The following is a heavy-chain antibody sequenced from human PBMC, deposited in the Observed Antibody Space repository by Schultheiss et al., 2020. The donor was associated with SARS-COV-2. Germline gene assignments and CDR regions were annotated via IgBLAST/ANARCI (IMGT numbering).Heavy chain of an antibody. CDR1: GYSLTGHH. CDR3: ARPHDYGDYYPDY. CDR2: INPNSGDT. D-gene: IGHD4-17*01. Sequence: ASVKVSCKASGYSLTGHHMHWVRQAPGQEFEWMGWINPNSGDTNYAQKFQGRVTMTRDASINTAYMELSGLTSDDTAVYFCARPHDYGDYYPDYWGQGTLVTVSS. J-gene: IGHJ4*02. V-gene: IGHV1-2*02.